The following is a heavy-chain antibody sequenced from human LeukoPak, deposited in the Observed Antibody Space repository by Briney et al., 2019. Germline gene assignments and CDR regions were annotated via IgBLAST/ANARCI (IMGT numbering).Heavy chain of an antibody. CDR1: GFTFSSYS. J-gene: IGHJ4*02. CDR3: AREGSLYGYHSFDS. V-gene: IGHV3-21*03. CDR2: ISSSSSYI. D-gene: IGHD5-18*01. Sequence: GSLRLSCAASGFTFSSYSMNWVRQAPGKGLEWVSSISSSSSYIYYADSVKGRFTISRDNAKNSLYLQMNSLETEDTAVYFCAREGSLYGYHSFDSWGQGTLVTVST.